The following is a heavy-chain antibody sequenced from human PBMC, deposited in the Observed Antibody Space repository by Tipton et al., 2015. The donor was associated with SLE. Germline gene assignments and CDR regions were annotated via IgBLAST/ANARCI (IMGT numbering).Heavy chain of an antibody. CDR2: IYYSGNT. CDR3: ARQGWCSGGNCDPKDFDS. CDR1: GGPTSNSNYC. D-gene: IGHD2-15*01. Sequence: PGLVKPSETLSFTCTVSGGPTSNSNYCWGWIRQPAGKGLEWIGSIYYSGNTYYNVSPKSRITISVETSNNQFSLKLSSVTAADTAVYFCARQGWCSGGNCDPKDFDSWGQGALVTVSS. V-gene: IGHV4-39*01. J-gene: IGHJ4*02.